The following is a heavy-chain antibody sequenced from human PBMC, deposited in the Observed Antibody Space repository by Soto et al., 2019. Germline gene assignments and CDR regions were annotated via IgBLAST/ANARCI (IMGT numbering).Heavy chain of an antibody. D-gene: IGHD6-19*01. CDR3: ARDGEPPISQWLPQGVDYYYYYGMDV. V-gene: IGHV3-30-3*01. J-gene: IGHJ6*02. CDR1: GFTFSSYA. CDR2: ISYDGSNK. Sequence: QVQLVESGGGVVQPGRSLRLSCAASGFTFSSYAMHWVRQAPGKGLEWVAVISYDGSNKYYADSVKGRFTISRDNSKNTLYLQMNSLRAEDTAVYYCARDGEPPISQWLPQGVDYYYYYGMDVWGQGTTVTVSS.